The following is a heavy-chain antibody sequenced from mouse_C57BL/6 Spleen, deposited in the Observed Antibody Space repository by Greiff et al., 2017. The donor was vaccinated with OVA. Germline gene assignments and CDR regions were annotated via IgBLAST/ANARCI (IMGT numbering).Heavy chain of an antibody. V-gene: IGHV1-39*01. CDR3: ARRGSNYDAMDY. D-gene: IGHD2-5*01. CDR1: GYSFTDYN. CDR2: INHNYGTT. Sequence: VQLKESGPELVKPGASVKISCKASGYSFTDYNMNWVKQSNGKSLEWIGVINHNYGTTSYNQKFKGKATLTVDKSSSTAYMQLNSLTSEDSAVYYCARRGSNYDAMDYWGQGTSVTVSS. J-gene: IGHJ4*01.